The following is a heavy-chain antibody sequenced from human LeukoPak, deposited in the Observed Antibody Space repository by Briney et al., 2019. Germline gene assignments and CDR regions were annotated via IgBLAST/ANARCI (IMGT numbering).Heavy chain of an antibody. Sequence: PSETLSLTCTVSGASITTYYWSWIRQSPGKGLEWIGYTSYSRSSNYNPSLKSRVTISVDTSKNQFSLKLTSVTAADTAVYYCTRGERLGLDSWGQGTLVTVSS. D-gene: IGHD6-19*01. CDR3: TRGERLGLDS. CDR2: TSYSRSS. J-gene: IGHJ4*02. CDR1: GASITTYY. V-gene: IGHV4-59*01.